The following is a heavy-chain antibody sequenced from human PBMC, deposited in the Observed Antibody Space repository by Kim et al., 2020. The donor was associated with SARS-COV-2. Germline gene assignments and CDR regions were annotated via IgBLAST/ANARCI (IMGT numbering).Heavy chain of an antibody. J-gene: IGHJ2*01. CDR2: INHSGST. Sequence: SETLSLTCAVYGGSFSGYYWSWIRQPPGKGLEWIGEINHSGSTNYNPSLKSRVTISVDTSKNQFSLKLSSVTAADTAVYYCARGEGDGYRYWYFDLWGRGTLVTVSS. V-gene: IGHV4-34*01. D-gene: IGHD5-12*01. CDR1: GGSFSGYY. CDR3: ARGEGDGYRYWYFDL.